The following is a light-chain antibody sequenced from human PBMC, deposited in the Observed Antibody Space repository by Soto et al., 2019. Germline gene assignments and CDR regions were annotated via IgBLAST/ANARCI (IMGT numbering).Light chain of an antibody. V-gene: IGKV3-15*01. CDR2: DAS. J-gene: IGKJ2*01. Sequence: EIVMTQSPATLSVSPGETATLSCRASQSVNSNLAWYQQKVGQAPRLLIHDASTRATGVPARFSGSGSGTEFTLTIGSLQSEDFAIYYCQQYNNWPPYTFGQGTKLEI. CDR1: QSVNSN. CDR3: QQYNNWPPYT.